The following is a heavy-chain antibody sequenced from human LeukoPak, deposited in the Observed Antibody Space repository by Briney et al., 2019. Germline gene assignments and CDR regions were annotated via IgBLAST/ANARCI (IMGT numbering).Heavy chain of an antibody. CDR2: ISPSNGNT. D-gene: IGHD1-26*01. V-gene: IGHV1-18*01. CDR1: GYTFTIYA. J-gene: IGHJ4*02. CDR3: ARAAWELLSPIDY. Sequence: ASVKVSCKASGYTFTIYAISWVRQAPGQGLEWMAWISPSNGNTIYAQKLQGRVTMTTDTSTSTAYMELRSLRSDDTAVYYCARAAWELLSPIDYWGQGTLVTVSS.